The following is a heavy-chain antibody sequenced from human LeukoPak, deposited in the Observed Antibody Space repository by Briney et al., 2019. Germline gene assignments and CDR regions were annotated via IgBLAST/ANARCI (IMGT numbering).Heavy chain of an antibody. D-gene: IGHD3-3*01. V-gene: IGHV3-30-3*01. J-gene: IGHJ4*02. CDR1: GFTFSSYA. CDR2: ISYDGSNK. Sequence: PGGSLRLSCAASGFTFSSYAMHWVRQAPGKGLEWVAVISYDGSNKYYADSVKGRFTISRDNSKNTLYLQMNSLRAEDTAVYYCARSRSYDFWSGYLGYWGQGTLVTVSS. CDR3: ARSRSYDFWSGYLGY.